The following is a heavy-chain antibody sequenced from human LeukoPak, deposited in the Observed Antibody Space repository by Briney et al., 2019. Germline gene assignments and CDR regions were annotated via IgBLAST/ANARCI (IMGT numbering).Heavy chain of an antibody. CDR3: ARGSWMFDP. CDR2: ISSSGTTT. V-gene: IGHV3-11*01. J-gene: IGHJ5*02. CDR1: GFTVSSNY. D-gene: IGHD1-1*01. Sequence: PGGSLRLSCAASGFTVSSNYLSWIRQAPGKGLVWFSYISSSGTTTSYADSVKGRFTISRDNAKNSLYLQINSLRAEDTAVYYCARGSWMFDPWGQGTLVTVSS.